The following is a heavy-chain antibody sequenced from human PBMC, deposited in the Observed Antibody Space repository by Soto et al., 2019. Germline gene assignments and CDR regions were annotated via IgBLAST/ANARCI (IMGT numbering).Heavy chain of an antibody. Sequence: TSVKVSSKAPGYTFTSKYLHWVRQAPGQGLEWMGIINPSGGSTSYAQKFQGRVTMTRDTSTSTVYMELSSLRSEDTAVYYCARDLAGDYYFDYWGQGTLVTVSS. CDR2: INPSGGST. D-gene: IGHD7-27*01. J-gene: IGHJ4*02. CDR1: GYTFTSKY. V-gene: IGHV1-46*01. CDR3: ARDLAGDYYFDY.